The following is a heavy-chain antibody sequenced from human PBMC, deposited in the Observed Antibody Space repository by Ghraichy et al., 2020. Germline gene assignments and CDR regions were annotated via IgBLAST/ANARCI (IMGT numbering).Heavy chain of an antibody. CDR1: GFTFSDHY. J-gene: IGHJ4*02. CDR3: AREASGWFSGGAFDY. V-gene: IGHV3-72*01. CDR2: TRNKANSYTT. Sequence: GGSLRLSCAASGFTFSDHYMDWVRQAPGKGLEWVGRTRNKANSYTTEYAASVKGRFTISRDDSKNSLYLQMNSLKTEDTAVYYCAREASGWFSGGAFDYWGQGTLVTVSS. D-gene: IGHD6-19*01.